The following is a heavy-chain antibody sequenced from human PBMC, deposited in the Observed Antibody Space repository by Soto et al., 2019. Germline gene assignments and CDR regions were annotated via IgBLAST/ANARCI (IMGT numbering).Heavy chain of an antibody. J-gene: IGHJ4*02. Sequence: EVQLVESGGGLVQPGGSLRLSCAASGFTFSGYWMHWVRQVPGKGLIWVARSNSDGSGISYAVSVRGRFTISRDNVRNILFLQMNSLRGDDSAVYYCTRDRPETQYDYHPIFDHWGQGTLVTVSS. V-gene: IGHV3-74*01. D-gene: IGHD5-12*01. CDR3: TRDRPETQYDYHPIFDH. CDR2: SNSDGSGI. CDR1: GFTFSGYW.